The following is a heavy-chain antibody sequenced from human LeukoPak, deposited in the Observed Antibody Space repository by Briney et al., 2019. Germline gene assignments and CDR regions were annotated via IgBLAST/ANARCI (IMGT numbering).Heavy chain of an antibody. V-gene: IGHV4-59*01. Sequence: PSETLSLTCTVPGDSISSDYWTWIRQPPGKGLEWIGYIYYSGSTDCNPSLKSRVTILVDTPKNQFSLKLSSVTAADTAIYYCARGGSAFDIWGQGTMVTVSS. D-gene: IGHD1-26*01. CDR1: GDSISSDY. J-gene: IGHJ3*02. CDR3: ARGGSAFDI. CDR2: IYYSGST.